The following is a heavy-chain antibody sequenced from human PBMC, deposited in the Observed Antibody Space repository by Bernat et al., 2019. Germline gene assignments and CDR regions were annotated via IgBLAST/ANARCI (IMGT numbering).Heavy chain of an antibody. CDR1: GFTFSSYA. CDR3: ARADHYGMDV. J-gene: IGHJ6*02. CDR2: ISYDGSNE. V-gene: IGHV3-30-3*01. Sequence: QVQLVESGGGVVQPGRSLRLSCAASGFTFSSYAMHWVRQAPGKGLEWVAVISYDGSNEYYADSVKGRFTISRDNSKNTLYLQMNSLRAEDTAVYYCARADHYGMDVWGQGTTVTVSS.